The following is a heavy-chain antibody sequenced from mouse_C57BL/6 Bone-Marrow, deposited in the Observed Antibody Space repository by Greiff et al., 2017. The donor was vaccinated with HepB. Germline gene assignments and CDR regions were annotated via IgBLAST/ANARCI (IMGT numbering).Heavy chain of an antibody. V-gene: IGHV5-4*01. CDR1: GFTFSSYA. J-gene: IGHJ4*01. CDR2: ISDGGSYT. D-gene: IGHD1-1*01. CDR3: ARGDYYGYYYAMDY. Sequence: EVQGVESGGGLVKPGGSLKLSCAASGFTFSSYAMSWVRQTPEKRLEWVATISDGGSYTYYPDNVKGRFTISRDNAKNNRYLQMSHLKSEDTAMYYCARGDYYGYYYAMDYWGQGTSVTVSS.